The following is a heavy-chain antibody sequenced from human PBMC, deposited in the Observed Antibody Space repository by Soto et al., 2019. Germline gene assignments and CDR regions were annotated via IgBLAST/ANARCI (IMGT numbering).Heavy chain of an antibody. CDR1: GYTFTSYA. V-gene: IGHV1-3*01. J-gene: IGHJ4*02. Sequence: QVQLVQSGAEVKKPGASVKGSCKASGYTFTSYAMHLVRQAPGQRLEWMGWINAGNGNTKYSQKLQGRVTIIRDTYASTAYMELSSLRSEDTDVYYCARDPGYSYGYNWGQGPLVTVSS. D-gene: IGHD5-18*01. CDR2: INAGNGNT. CDR3: ARDPGYSYGYN.